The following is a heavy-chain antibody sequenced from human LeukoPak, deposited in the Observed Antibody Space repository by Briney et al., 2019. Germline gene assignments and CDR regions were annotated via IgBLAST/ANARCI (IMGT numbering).Heavy chain of an antibody. D-gene: IGHD2-8*01. CDR3: TTYPMVYAMNY. V-gene: IGHV3-15*01. J-gene: IGHJ4*02. Sequence: GGSLRLSCGASGFTFSNAWMSWVRQAPGKGLEWVGRIKSKTDGGTTDYAAPVKGRFTISRDDSKNTLYLQMNSLKTEDTAVYYCTTYPMVYAMNYWGQGTLVTVSS. CDR1: GFTFSNAW. CDR2: IKSKTDGGTT.